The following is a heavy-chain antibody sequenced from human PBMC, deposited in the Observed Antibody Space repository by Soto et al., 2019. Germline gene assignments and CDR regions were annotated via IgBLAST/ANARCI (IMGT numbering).Heavy chain of an antibody. V-gene: IGHV4-34*01. CDR3: ARDRAARANDAFDI. CDR2: INHLGSI. Sequence: PSETLSLTCVVSGGSLSDYFWSWIRQPPGKGLEWIGEINHLGSINYNPSLKSRVTISVDTSKNQFSLTLSSVTAADTAVYYCARDRAARANDAFDIWGQGTMVTVSS. D-gene: IGHD6-6*01. CDR1: GGSLSDYF. J-gene: IGHJ3*02.